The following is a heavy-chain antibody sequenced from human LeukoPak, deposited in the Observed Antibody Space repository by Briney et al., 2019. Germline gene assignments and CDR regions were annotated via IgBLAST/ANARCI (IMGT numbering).Heavy chain of an antibody. D-gene: IGHD3-9*01. Sequence: PGGSLRLSCAASGFTFSNAWMSWVRQAPGKGLEWVGRIKSKTDGGTTDYAAPVKGRFTISRDNSKNTLYLQMNSLRAEDTAVYYCARDRLHYDSLTGYPADWGQGTLVTVSS. CDR2: IKSKTDGGTT. CDR1: GFTFSNAW. J-gene: IGHJ4*02. CDR3: ARDRLHYDSLTGYPAD. V-gene: IGHV3-15*01.